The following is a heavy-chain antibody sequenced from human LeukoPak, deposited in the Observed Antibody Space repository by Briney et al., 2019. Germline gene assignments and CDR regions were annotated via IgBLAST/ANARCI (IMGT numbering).Heavy chain of an antibody. CDR1: GFTFDDYA. D-gene: IGHD1-7*01. J-gene: IGHJ4*02. CDR2: ISWNSGSI. Sequence: PGRSLRPSCAASGFTFDDYAMHWVRQAPGKGLEWVSGISWNSGSIGYADSVKGRFTISRDNAKNSLYLQMNSLRAEDTALYYCAKGKTGTTPPYFDYWGQGTLVTVSS. CDR3: AKGKTGTTPPYFDY. V-gene: IGHV3-9*01.